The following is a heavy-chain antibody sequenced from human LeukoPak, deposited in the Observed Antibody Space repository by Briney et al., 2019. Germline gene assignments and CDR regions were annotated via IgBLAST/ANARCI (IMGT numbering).Heavy chain of an antibody. Sequence: PGGSLRLSCAASGFTFSSYSMNWVRQAPGKGLEWVSSISSSSSYIYYAGSVRGRFTISRDNAKNSLYLQMNSLRAEDTAVYYCARDDGVTIFGVVTNPFDYWGQGTLVTVSS. CDR1: GFTFSSYS. D-gene: IGHD3-3*01. V-gene: IGHV3-21*01. J-gene: IGHJ4*02. CDR2: ISSSSSYI. CDR3: ARDDGVTIFGVVTNPFDY.